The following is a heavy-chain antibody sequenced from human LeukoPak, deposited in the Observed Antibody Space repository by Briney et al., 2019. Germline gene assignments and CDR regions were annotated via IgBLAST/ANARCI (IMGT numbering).Heavy chain of an antibody. J-gene: IGHJ4*02. CDR3: ARVGSPITAFFDC. V-gene: IGHV4-31*03. CDR2: IYYSGTT. D-gene: IGHD5-18*01. CDR1: GGSISSGDYY. Sequence: PQTLSLTCTVSGGSISSGDYYWSWIRQHPMKGLEWIGYIYYSGTTYYNPSLESRVTISVDTSKNQFSLKLSSMTAADTAVYYCARVGSPITAFFDCWGQGTLVSVSS.